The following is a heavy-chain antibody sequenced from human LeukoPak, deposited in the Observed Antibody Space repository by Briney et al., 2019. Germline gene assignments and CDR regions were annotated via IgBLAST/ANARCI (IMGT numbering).Heavy chain of an antibody. D-gene: IGHD3-9*01. CDR3: AKRPDVLRYFDWLLYTLNFDY. CDR2: ISGSGGST. J-gene: IGHJ4*02. Sequence: GGSLRLSCAASGFTFSSYAMSWVRQAPGKGLEWVSAISGSGGSTYYADSVKGRFTISRDNSKNTLYLQMNSLRAEDTAVYYCAKRPDVLRYFDWLLYTLNFDYWGQGTLVTVSS. CDR1: GFTFSSYA. V-gene: IGHV3-23*01.